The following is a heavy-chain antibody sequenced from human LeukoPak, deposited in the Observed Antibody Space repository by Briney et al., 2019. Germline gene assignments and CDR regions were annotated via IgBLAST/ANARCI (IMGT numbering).Heavy chain of an antibody. V-gene: IGHV3-21*01. J-gene: IGHJ4*02. D-gene: IGHD3-10*01. CDR1: GFMFSSSW. CDR3: ARDRYYYNSGSDISLDY. CDR2: ILTSSNYI. Sequence: GGSLRLSCAASGFMFSSSWMAWVRQAPGKGLEWVSSILTSSNYIYYADSVKGRFTISRDNAKNSLYLQMNSLRAEDTAVYYCARDRYYYNSGSDISLDYWGRGTLVTVSS.